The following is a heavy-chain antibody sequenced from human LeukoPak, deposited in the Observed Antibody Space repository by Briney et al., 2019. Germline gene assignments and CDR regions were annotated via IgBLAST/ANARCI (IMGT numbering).Heavy chain of an antibody. CDR2: IYYSGST. CDR3: ARGYSYYYYYGMDV. V-gene: IGHV4-31*03. J-gene: IGHJ6*02. D-gene: IGHD4-11*01. CDR1: GGSISSGGSC. Sequence: SETLSLTCTVSGGSISSGGSCWSWIRQHPGKGLEWIGYIYYSGSTYYNPSLQSRVIISVDTSKNHFSLKLSSVTAADTAVYYCARGYSYYYYYGMDVWGQGTTVTVSS.